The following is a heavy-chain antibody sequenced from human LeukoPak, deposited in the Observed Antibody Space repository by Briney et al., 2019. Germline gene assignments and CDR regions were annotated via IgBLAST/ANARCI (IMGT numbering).Heavy chain of an antibody. V-gene: IGHV3-74*01. CDR1: GFTFSNYW. D-gene: IGHD5-12*01. CDR2: INGDGSIT. CDR3: ARRGPETVATIDY. J-gene: IGHJ4*02. Sequence: GGSLRLSCAASGFTFSNYWMHWVRQGPGKGLVWVSRINGDGSITAYADSARGRFTISRDSATNTLYLQMNSLRPGDTGVYYCARRGPETVATIDYWGQGTPVTVSS.